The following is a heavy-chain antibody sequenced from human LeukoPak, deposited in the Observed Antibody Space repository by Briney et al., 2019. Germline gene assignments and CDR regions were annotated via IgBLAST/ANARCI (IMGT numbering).Heavy chain of an antibody. Sequence: GRSLRLSCAASGFIFSSYAMHWVRQAPGKGLEWGAIISYDGSNKYYADSVKGRFTISRDNSKNTLYLQMNSLRAEDTALYYCARYCSSTSCPPYWGQGTLVTVSS. CDR2: ISYDGSNK. V-gene: IGHV3-30*01. CDR1: GFIFSSYA. D-gene: IGHD2-2*01. CDR3: ARYCSSTSCPPY. J-gene: IGHJ4*02.